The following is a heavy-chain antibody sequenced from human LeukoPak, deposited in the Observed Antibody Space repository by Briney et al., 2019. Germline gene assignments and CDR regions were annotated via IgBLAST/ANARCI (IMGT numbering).Heavy chain of an antibody. CDR1: GFTFSSHS. D-gene: IGHD4-17*01. Sequence: GGSLRLSCSASGFTFSSHSMKWVRQAPGKGLEWVSYISSSSSTIYYADSVKGRFTISRDNAKNSLYLQMNSLRAEDTAVYYCARARTTRGFDYWGQGTLVTVSS. CDR2: ISSSSSTI. V-gene: IGHV3-48*04. CDR3: ARARTTRGFDY. J-gene: IGHJ4*02.